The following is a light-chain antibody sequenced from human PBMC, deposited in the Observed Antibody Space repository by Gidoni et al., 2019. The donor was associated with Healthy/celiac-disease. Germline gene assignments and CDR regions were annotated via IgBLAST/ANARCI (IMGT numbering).Light chain of an antibody. CDR3: QQYGSSPFT. V-gene: IGKV3-20*01. CDR1: QSVSSSY. CDR2: GAS. Sequence: ETVLTQSPGTLSLSPGERATLSCRAGQSVSSSYLAWYQQKPGQAPRLLIYGASSRATGIPDRFSGSGSGTDFTLTISRLEPEDFAVYYCQQYGSSPFTFGPGTKVEIK. J-gene: IGKJ3*01.